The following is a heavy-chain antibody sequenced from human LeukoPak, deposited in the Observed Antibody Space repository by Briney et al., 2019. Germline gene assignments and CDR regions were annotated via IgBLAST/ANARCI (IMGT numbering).Heavy chain of an antibody. J-gene: IGHJ4*02. Sequence: GGSLRLSCAASGFIVSSNYMSWFRQAPGKGLEWVGFIRSKAYGGTAEYAASVKGRFTISRDDSKSIAYLQMNSLKTEDTAVYYCSREWFGESQGPFDYWGQGTLVAVSS. D-gene: IGHD3-10*01. CDR2: IRSKAYGGTA. CDR1: GFIVSSNY. V-gene: IGHV3-49*03. CDR3: SREWFGESQGPFDY.